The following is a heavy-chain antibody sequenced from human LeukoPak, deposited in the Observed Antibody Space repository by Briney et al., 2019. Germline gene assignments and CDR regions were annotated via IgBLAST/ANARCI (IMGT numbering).Heavy chain of an antibody. CDR2: MNPNSGNT. Sequence: ASVKVSCKASGYTFTSYDINWVRQATGQGLEWMGWMNPNSGNTGNAQKFQGRVTITRNSPLNTAYMELSSLPYEHTAVYYCARARGGKWWLTDYWGQGTLVTVSS. J-gene: IGHJ4*02. CDR3: ARARGGKWWLTDY. D-gene: IGHD5-12*01. CDR1: GYTFTSYD. V-gene: IGHV1-8*01.